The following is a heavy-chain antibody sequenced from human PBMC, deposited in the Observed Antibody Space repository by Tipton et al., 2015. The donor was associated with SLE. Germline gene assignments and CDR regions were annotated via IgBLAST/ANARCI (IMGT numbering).Heavy chain of an antibody. J-gene: IGHJ4*02. V-gene: IGHV4-59*01. CDR1: GGSMSTYY. Sequence: TLSLTCTVSGGSMSTYYWSWIRLPPGKGLEWIGYIYYSGGTSYNPSLNSRVTISVDTSRNQFSLKLSSVTAADTAVYYCASARDHWLVYDYWGQGTLVTVSS. CDR2: IYYSGGT. CDR3: ASARDHWLVYDY. D-gene: IGHD6-19*01.